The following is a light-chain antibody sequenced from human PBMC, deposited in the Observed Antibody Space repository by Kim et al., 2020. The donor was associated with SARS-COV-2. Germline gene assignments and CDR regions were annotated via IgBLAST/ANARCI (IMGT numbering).Light chain of an antibody. CDR3: QQYNNWPPWT. CDR2: GAS. J-gene: IGKJ1*01. V-gene: IGKV3-15*01. Sequence: PGKRAPPSCRASQSVSSNLAWYQQKPGQAPRLLIYGASTRATGIPARFSGSGSGTEFTLTISSLQSEDFAVYYCQQYNNWPPWTFGQGTKVDIK. CDR1: QSVSSN.